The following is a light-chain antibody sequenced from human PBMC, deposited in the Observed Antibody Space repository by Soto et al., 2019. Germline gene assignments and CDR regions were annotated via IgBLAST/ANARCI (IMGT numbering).Light chain of an antibody. Sequence: QSALTQPASVSGSPGQSITISCTGTSSDVGSYNFVSWYQQHPGKAPKLMIYEVNKRPSGISNRFSGSKSGETASLTISGLQAEDEADYYCCSYAGSTTWVFGGGTKLTVL. CDR2: EVN. V-gene: IGLV2-23*02. J-gene: IGLJ3*02. CDR1: SSDVGSYNF. CDR3: CSYAGSTTWV.